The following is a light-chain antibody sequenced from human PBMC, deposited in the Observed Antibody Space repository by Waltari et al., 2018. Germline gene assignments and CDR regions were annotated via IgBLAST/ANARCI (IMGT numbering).Light chain of an antibody. J-gene: IGLJ2*01. CDR2: EVT. V-gene: IGLV2-23*02. CDR1: PSDMGQYNL. CDR3: CSYAGRSSMI. Sequence: QSALTQPASVSGSPGQSITTSRTGGPSDMGQYNLVSWYRQNPGKAPKAIIYEVTKRPSGISDRFSGSKSGNTASLTISGLQVEDEADYYCCSYAGRSSMIFGGGTKVTVV.